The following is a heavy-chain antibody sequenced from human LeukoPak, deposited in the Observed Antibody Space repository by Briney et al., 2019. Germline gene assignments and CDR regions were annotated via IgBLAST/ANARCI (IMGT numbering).Heavy chain of an antibody. V-gene: IGHV4-59*01. CDR2: IYYSGST. CDR3: ARGNYDSSGYYLRRVSSFDY. Sequence: KPSETLSLTRRVSGGSISSYYWSWIRQPPGKGPEWIGHIYYSGSTNYNPSLKSRVTISVDTTKNQFSLKLSSVTAADTAVYYCARGNYDSSGYYLRRVSSFDYWGQGTLVTVSS. J-gene: IGHJ4*02. D-gene: IGHD3-22*01. CDR1: GGSISSYY.